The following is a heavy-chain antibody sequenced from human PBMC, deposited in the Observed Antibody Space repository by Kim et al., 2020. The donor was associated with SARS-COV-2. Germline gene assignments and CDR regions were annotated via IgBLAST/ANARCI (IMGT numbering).Heavy chain of an antibody. D-gene: IGHD4-4*01. Sequence: GGSLRLSCAASGFTFSSYAMHWVRQAPGKGLEWVAVISYDGSNKYYAYSVKGRFTISRDNSKNTLYLQMNSMRAEDTAVYYCARIKTSYSCADVWGQGTTVTVSS. J-gene: IGHJ6*02. CDR3: ARIKTSYSCADV. CDR1: GFTFSSYA. CDR2: ISYDGSNK. V-gene: IGHV3-30-3*01.